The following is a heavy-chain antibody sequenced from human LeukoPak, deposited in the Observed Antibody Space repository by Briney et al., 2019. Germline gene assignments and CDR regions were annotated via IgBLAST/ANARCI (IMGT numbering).Heavy chain of an antibody. D-gene: IGHD6-19*01. CDR3: ARVGLGWSEYYFDY. Sequence: PGGSLRLSCAASGFTFSSYSMTWIRQAPGKGLEWVSYISSSGSTVYYVDSVKGRFTISRDNAKNSLYLQMNSLRAEDTAVYYCARVGLGWSEYYFDYWGQGTLVTVSS. V-gene: IGHV3-48*04. CDR2: ISSSGSTV. CDR1: GFTFSSYS. J-gene: IGHJ4*02.